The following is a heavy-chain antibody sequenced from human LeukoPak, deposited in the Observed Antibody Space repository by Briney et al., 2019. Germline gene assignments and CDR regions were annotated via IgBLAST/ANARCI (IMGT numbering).Heavy chain of an antibody. CDR1: GFTFSSYE. CDR2: ISSSGSTI. V-gene: IGHV3-48*03. CDR3: ARVRSSRSIAAAPFDY. D-gene: IGHD6-13*01. J-gene: IGHJ4*02. Sequence: GSLRLSCAASGFTFSSYEMNWVRQAPGKGLEWVSYISSSGSTIYYADSVKGRFTISRDNAKNSLYLQMNSLRAEDTAVYYCARVRSSRSIAAAPFDYWGQGTLVTVSS.